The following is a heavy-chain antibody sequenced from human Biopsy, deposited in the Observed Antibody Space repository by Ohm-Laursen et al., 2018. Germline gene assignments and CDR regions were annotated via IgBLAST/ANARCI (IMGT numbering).Heavy chain of an antibody. CDR2: VYHSGTT. V-gene: IGHV4-59*08. Sequence: SETLSLTCSVSGYSMSTYYWSWIRQPPGKGLEWIGSVYHSGTTHYSPSLKSRVTISVDTSKNQLSLKVTSVTAADTAAYYCARHDGNGPFALDSWGQGTLVTVSS. CDR3: ARHDGNGPFALDS. J-gene: IGHJ4*02. D-gene: IGHD5-24*01. CDR1: GYSMSTYY.